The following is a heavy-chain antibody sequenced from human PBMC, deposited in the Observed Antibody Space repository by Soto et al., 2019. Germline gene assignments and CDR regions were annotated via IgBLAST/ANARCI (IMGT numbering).Heavy chain of an antibody. CDR2: IIPILGIA. Sequence: SVTVSCQASGGTFSRYTISWMRQAPGQGLEWMGRIIPILGIANYAQKFQGRVTITADKSTSTAYMELRSLRSDDTAVYYCARVYYDILTGTPTWFDPWGQGTLVTVSS. CDR3: ARVYYDILTGTPTWFDP. V-gene: IGHV1-69*02. D-gene: IGHD3-9*01. CDR1: GGTFSRYT. J-gene: IGHJ5*02.